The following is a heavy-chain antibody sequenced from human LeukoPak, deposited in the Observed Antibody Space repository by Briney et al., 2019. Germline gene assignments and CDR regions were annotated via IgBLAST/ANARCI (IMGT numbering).Heavy chain of an antibody. CDR2: IYSGGST. Sequence: PGGSLRLSCAASGFTVSSNYMSWVRQAPGKGLEWVSVIYSGGSTYYADSVKGRFTISRDNSKNTLYLQVNSLRAEDTAVYYCARDSQLQYFQHWGQGTLVTVSS. CDR1: GFTVSSNY. D-gene: IGHD2-21*01. V-gene: IGHV3-53*01. CDR3: ARDSQLQYFQH. J-gene: IGHJ1*01.